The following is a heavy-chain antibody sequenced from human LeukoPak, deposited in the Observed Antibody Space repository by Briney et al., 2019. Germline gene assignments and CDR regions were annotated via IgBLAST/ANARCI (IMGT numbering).Heavy chain of an antibody. J-gene: IGHJ4*02. Sequence: RASVKVSCKASGYTFTSYYMHWVRQAPGQGLEWMGIINPSGGSTSYAQKFQGRVTMTRDTSTSTAYMELSRLRADDTAVYYCARDRTPNWSAYSNPTFHYWGQGTLVTVSS. CDR3: ARDRTPNWSAYSNPTFHY. CDR2: INPSGGST. D-gene: IGHD4-11*01. CDR1: GYTFTSYY. V-gene: IGHV1-46*01.